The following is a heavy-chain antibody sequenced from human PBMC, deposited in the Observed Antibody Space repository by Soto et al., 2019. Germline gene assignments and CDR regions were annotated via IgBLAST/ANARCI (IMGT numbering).Heavy chain of an antibody. CDR2: MNPNIGNT. J-gene: IGHJ5*02. D-gene: IGHD3-3*01. CDR1: GYTFTSYD. V-gene: IGHV1-8*01. Sequence: ASVNVSCKASGYTFTSYDINWVRQATGEGLEWMGWMNPNIGNTGYAQKFQGRVTMTRNTSISTAYMELSSLRSEDTAVYYCASGSYTYYDFWSGNRQNNWFEHWDQGTLVNVSA. CDR3: ASGSYTYYDFWSGNRQNNWFEH.